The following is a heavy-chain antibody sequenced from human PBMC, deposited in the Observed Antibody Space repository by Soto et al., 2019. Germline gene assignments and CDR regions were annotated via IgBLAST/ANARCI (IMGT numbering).Heavy chain of an antibody. D-gene: IGHD3-16*02. CDR1: GVSIRNSPSF. CDR3: GRVLEGGTRHTVRDA. J-gene: IGHJ5*02. Sequence: ETLSLTCTVSGVSIRNSPSFWDWIRQPPGKGLQFIASVDHNGGAHYNSSLKSRVTISVDTANNQVSLRMRSLTYAETAFYSGGRVLEGGTRHTVRDAWGRGLLTTVSS. CDR2: VDHNGGA. V-gene: IGHV4-39*01.